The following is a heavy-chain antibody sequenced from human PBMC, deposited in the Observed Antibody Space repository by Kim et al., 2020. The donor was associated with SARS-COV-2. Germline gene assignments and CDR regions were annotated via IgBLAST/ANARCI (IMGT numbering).Heavy chain of an antibody. CDR3: ARDRRELDSVATITPDYLTGLDS. Sequence: GGSLRLSCAASGFTFSSFGLFWVRQAPGEGLEWVASISYDGSKKHYAESVKGRFTISRDNSKNTLYLQMNSLRVEDTAVYYCARDRRELDSVATITPDYLTGLDSWGQGTTVTVSS. V-gene: IGHV3-33*05. D-gene: IGHD5-12*01. J-gene: IGHJ6*02. CDR1: GFTFSSFG. CDR2: ISYDGSKK.